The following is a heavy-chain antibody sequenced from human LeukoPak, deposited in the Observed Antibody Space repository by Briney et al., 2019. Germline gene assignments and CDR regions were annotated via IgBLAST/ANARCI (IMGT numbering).Heavy chain of an antibody. CDR2: ISSNGGST. V-gene: IGHV3-64D*09. D-gene: IGHD6-19*01. CDR3: ARVVAVAGTVWFDP. CDR1: GFTFSSFA. Sequence: GGSLRLSCSASGFTFSSFAMHWVRQAPGKGLEYVSSISSNGGSTDYADSVKGRFAISRDNSKSTLWLQMSSLRAEDAAVYYCARVVAVAGTVWFDPWGQGTLVTVSS. J-gene: IGHJ5*02.